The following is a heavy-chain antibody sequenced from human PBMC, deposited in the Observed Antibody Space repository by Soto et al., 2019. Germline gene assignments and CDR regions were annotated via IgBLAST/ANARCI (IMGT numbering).Heavy chain of an antibody. CDR3: ARDRGYGSGALDY. D-gene: IGHD6-19*01. V-gene: IGHV4-4*02. Sequence: QVQLQESGPGLVKPSATLSLPCVVSGDSIRSRNSWPWPRQPPGEGLAWLGEVYQRGSPNYNPSLNSRLTRSVDKSSNHVSLKLFSVTAADMAVYDCARDRGYGSGALDYWGQGTLVTVSS. CDR2: VYQRGSP. J-gene: IGHJ4*02. CDR1: GDSIRSRNS.